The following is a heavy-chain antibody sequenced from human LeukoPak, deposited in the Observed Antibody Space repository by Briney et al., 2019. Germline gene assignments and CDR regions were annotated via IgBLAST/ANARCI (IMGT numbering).Heavy chain of an antibody. CDR3: ARVGGH. CDR1: GGSISNKY. J-gene: IGHJ4*02. D-gene: IGHD3-10*01. Sequence: ETLSLTCTVSGGSISNKYWSWIRQPPGKGLEWVSVIYSGGSTYYADSVRGRFTISRDNSKNTLYLQMNSLRVEDTAVYYCARVGGHWGQGTLVTVSS. V-gene: IGHV3-53*01. CDR2: IYSGGST.